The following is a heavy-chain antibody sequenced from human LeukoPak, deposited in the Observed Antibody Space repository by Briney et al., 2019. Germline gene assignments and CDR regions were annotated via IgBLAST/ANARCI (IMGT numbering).Heavy chain of an antibody. V-gene: IGHV3-23*01. D-gene: IGHD5-18*01. J-gene: IGHJ4*02. CDR1: GFTFSSYA. CDR2: ITGTGHIT. CDR3: ARDLSGIAGYTYGRGIDY. Sequence: GGSLRLSCAASGFTFSSYAMSWVRQAPGKGLEWVSAITGTGHITYYADSVKGRFTISRDNSKNTLYLQMNSLRAEDTAVYYCARDLSGIAGYTYGRGIDYWGQGTLVTVSS.